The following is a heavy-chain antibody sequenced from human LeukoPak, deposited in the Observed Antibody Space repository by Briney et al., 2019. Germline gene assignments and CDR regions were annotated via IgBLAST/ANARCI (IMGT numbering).Heavy chain of an antibody. CDR2: IYYSGRT. D-gene: IGHD2-2*02. J-gene: IGHJ5*02. V-gene: IGHV4-39*01. Sequence: SETLSLTCTVSGGSIGSRGFYWGWIRQPPGKGLEWIGIIYYSGRTYYNPSLKGRLTISIDRSRNQLSLELISVTAADTALYYCARHGGYCSSTSCYTYWFDTWGQGTQVTVSS. CDR3: ARHGGYCSSTSCYTYWFDT. CDR1: GGSIGSRGFY.